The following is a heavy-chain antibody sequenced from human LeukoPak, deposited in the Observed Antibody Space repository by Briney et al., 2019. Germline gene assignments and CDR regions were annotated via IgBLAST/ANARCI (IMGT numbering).Heavy chain of an antibody. CDR1: GYTFTGYY. V-gene: IGHV1-2*04. D-gene: IGHD3-10*01. J-gene: IGHJ5*02. Sequence: ASVKVSCKASGYTFTGYYMHWVRQAPGQGLEWMGWINPNSGGTNYAQKFQGWVTMTRDTSISTAYMELSRLRSDDTAVYYCARDAITMVRGENNWFDPWGQGTLVTVPS. CDR2: INPNSGGT. CDR3: ARDAITMVRGENNWFDP.